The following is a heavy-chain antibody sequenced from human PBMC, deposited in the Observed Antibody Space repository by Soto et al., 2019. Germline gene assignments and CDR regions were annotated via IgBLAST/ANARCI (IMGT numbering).Heavy chain of an antibody. CDR1: VDSVSSNTAS. Sequence: SQTLSLTCAISVDSVSSNTASWNWIRQSPSRGLEWLGRTYFRSKWYNDYAVSVKSRIIINPDTSNNLFSLQLNSVTPEDTAVYFCAKGDNLGPKTGYAFDPWGQGIMVTVSS. V-gene: IGHV6-1*01. J-gene: IGHJ5*02. CDR2: TYFRSKWYN. D-gene: IGHD5-12*01. CDR3: AKGDNLGPKTGYAFDP.